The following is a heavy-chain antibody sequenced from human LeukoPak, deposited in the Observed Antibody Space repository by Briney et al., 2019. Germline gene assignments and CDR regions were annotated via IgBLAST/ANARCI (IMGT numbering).Heavy chain of an antibody. CDR1: GFTFDDYA. J-gene: IGHJ4*02. CDR2: ISWNSGSI. Sequence: GGSLRLSCAASGFTFDDYAMHWVRQAPGKGLEWVSGISWNSGSIGYADSVKGRFTISRDNAKNSLYLQMNSLRAEGTALYYCAKVRRGSYWDPSFDYWGQGTLVTVSS. D-gene: IGHD1-26*01. CDR3: AKVRRGSYWDPSFDY. V-gene: IGHV3-9*01.